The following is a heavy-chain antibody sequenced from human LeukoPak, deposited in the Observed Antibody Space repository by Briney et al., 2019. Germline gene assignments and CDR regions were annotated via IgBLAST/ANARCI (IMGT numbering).Heavy chain of an antibody. CDR2: ISASGRTT. V-gene: IGHV3-23*01. J-gene: IGHJ4*02. Sequence: PGGSLRLSCAAAGFTFSSYAVSWVRQAPGKGLEWASHISASGRTTDYADSVKGRFTISRDNSKNTVYLQMNSLRAEDTAVYYCAKLCSGGSCYWNYWGQGTLVTVSS. CDR1: GFTFSSYA. CDR3: AKLCSGGSCYWNY. D-gene: IGHD2-15*01.